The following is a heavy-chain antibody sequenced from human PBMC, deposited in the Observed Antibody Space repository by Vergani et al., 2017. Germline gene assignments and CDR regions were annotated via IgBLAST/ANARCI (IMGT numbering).Heavy chain of an antibody. CDR1: GFTFSSYG. Sequence: QVQLVESGGGVVQPGRSLRLSCAASGFTFSSYGMHWVRQAPGKGLEWVAVISYDGSNKYYADSVKGRFTISRDNSKNTLYLQMNSLRAEDTAVYYCAKSGSDYYYDSSGYHSDAFDIWGQGTMVTVSS. CDR3: AKSGSDYYYDSSGYHSDAFDI. J-gene: IGHJ3*02. V-gene: IGHV3-30*18. D-gene: IGHD3-22*01. CDR2: ISYDGSNK.